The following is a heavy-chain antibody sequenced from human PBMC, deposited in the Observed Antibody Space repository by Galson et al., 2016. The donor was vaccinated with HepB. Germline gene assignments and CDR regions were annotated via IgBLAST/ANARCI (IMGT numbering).Heavy chain of an antibody. Sequence: SETLSLTCTVSGDSMDTYYWSWIRQSPGKELEWVSCIYSTGSSNYNPSLKSRAIMSLDMSKNQFSLELTSLTAADTAVYYCAGRTQYSSSWYLAYWGQGILVTVSS. V-gene: IGHV4-59*08. CDR1: GDSMDTYY. J-gene: IGHJ4*02. CDR3: AGRTQYSSSWYLAY. D-gene: IGHD6-13*01. CDR2: IYSTGSS.